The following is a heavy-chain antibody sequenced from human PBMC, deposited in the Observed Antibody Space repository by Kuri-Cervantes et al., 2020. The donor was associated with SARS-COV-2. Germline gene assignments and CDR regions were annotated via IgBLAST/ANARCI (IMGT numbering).Heavy chain of an antibody. J-gene: IGHJ5*02. Sequence: SETLSLTCAVYSGSFSGYYWSWIRQPPGKGLEWIGEINHSGSTNYKASLKSRVTVSVDTSKNQFSLKLSSVTAADTAVYYCARLAPIVGARPWFDPWGQGTLVTVSS. CDR2: INHSGST. D-gene: IGHD1-26*01. V-gene: IGHV4-34*01. CDR1: SGSFSGYY. CDR3: ARLAPIVGARPWFDP.